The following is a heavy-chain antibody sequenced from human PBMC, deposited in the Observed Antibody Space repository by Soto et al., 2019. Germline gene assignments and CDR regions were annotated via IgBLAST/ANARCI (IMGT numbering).Heavy chain of an antibody. D-gene: IGHD5-12*01. CDR2: INHSGST. Sequence: QVQLQQWGAGLLKPSETLSLTCAVYGGSFSGYYWSWLHQPPGKGLEWIGEINHSGSTNYNPSLKSRVTISVDTSKNQFSLKLSSVTAADTAVYYCARRDVNIVATITGWFDPWGQGTLVTVSS. V-gene: IGHV4-34*01. CDR3: ARRDVNIVATITGWFDP. J-gene: IGHJ5*02. CDR1: GGSFSGYY.